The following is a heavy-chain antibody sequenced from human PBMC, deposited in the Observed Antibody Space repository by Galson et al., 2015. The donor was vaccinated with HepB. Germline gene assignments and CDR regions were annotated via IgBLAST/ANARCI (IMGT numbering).Heavy chain of an antibody. Sequence: SLRLSCAASGFTFSSYAMSWVCQAPGKGLEWVSAISGSGGSTYYADSVKGRFTISRDNSKNTLYLQMNSLRAEDTAVYYCAKDYEAGDLPINFDYWGQGTLVTVSS. CDR2: ISGSGGST. CDR1: GFTFSSYA. CDR3: AKDYEAGDLPINFDY. V-gene: IGHV3-23*01. D-gene: IGHD7-27*01. J-gene: IGHJ4*02.